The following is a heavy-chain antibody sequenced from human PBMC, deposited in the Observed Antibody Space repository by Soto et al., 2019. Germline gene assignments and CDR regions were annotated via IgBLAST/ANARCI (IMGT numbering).Heavy chain of an antibody. CDR1: GFTFSSYA. CDR3: AXDLDIVVVVAATGYFDY. Sequence: GGSLRLSCAASGFTFSSYAMSWVRQAPGKGLEWVSAISGSGGSTYYADSVKGRFTISRDNSKNTLYLQMNSLRAEDTAVYYCAXDLDIVVVVAATGYFDYWGQGTLVTVSS. CDR2: ISGSGGST. J-gene: IGHJ4*02. V-gene: IGHV3-23*01. D-gene: IGHD2-15*01.